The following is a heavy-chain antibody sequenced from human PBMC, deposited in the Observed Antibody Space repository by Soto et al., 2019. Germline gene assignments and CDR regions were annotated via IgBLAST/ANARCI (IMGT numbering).Heavy chain of an antibody. J-gene: IGHJ6*02. CDR3: ARGARYYGSGSYLYYYGMDV. CDR1: GDSVSSNSAA. D-gene: IGHD3-10*01. Sequence: PSQTLSLTCAISGDSVSSNSAAWNWIRQSPSRGLEWLGRAYYRSKWYNDYAVSVKSRITINPDTSKNQFSLQLNSVTPEDTAVYYCARGARYYGSGSYLYYYGMDVWGHVTKVTVA. V-gene: IGHV6-1*01. CDR2: AYYRSKWYN.